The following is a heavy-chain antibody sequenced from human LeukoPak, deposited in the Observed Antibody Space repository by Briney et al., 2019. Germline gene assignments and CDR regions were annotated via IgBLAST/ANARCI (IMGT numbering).Heavy chain of an antibody. CDR2: IGSNAYGGTT. CDR1: GFTFDDYA. J-gene: IGHJ4*02. CDR3: TRARGYSYGYGDY. V-gene: IGHV3-49*04. D-gene: IGHD5-18*01. Sequence: GGSLRLSCTTSGFTFDDYAMSWVRQAPGKGLEWVGFIGSNAYGGTTEYAASVIGRFTISRDDSKSTAYLQVNSLKTEDTAVYYCTRARGYSYGYGDYWGPGTLVTVSS.